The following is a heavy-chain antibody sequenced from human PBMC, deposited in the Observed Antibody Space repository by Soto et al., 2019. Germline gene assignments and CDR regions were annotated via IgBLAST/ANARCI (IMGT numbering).Heavy chain of an antibody. CDR2: ISYDGDNN. V-gene: IGHV3-30*18. Sequence: QVQLVESGGGVLQPGRSLRLSCAASGFTFTHYGMHWVRQAPGKGLEWVAVISYDGDNNYYGDFVKGRFTISRDNSKNTIYLQMNSLIAEDTAMYYCAKSGVTSLGSAPVYWGQGTVVTVSS. D-gene: IGHD3-16*01. CDR1: GFTFTHYG. J-gene: IGHJ4*02. CDR3: AKSGVTSLGSAPVY.